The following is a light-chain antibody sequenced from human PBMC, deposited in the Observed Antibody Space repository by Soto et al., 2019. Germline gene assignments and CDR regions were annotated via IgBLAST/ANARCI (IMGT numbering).Light chain of an antibody. CDR1: QSVSSNY. J-gene: IGKJ3*01. CDR2: GAS. Sequence: ETVMTQSPGTLSLSPGETATLSCRASQSVSSNYVAWFHQKPGQAPRLLIYGASSRATGVPDRFSASGSGTDFTLTISRLEPEDFAVYYCQQYGRSPFTFRPGTKVDIK. CDR3: QQYGRSPFT. V-gene: IGKV3-20*01.